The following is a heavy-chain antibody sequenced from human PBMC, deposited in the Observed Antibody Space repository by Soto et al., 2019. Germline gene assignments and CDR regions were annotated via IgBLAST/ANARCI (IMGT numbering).Heavy chain of an antibody. V-gene: IGHV4-31*03. CDR2: IYYSGST. CDR3: ARDQGVTTIVGWFDP. J-gene: IGHJ5*02. D-gene: IGHD4-4*01. CDR1: GGSISSGGYY. Sequence: QVQLQESGPGLVKPSQTLSLTCTFSGGSISSGGYYWSWIRQHPGKGLEWIGYIYYSGSTYYNPSLKSRVTISVDTSKNQFSLKLSSVTAADTAVYYCARDQGVTTIVGWFDPWGQGTLVTVSS.